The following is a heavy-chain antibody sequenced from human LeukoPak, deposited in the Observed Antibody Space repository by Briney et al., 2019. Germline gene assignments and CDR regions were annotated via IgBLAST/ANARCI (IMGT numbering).Heavy chain of an antibody. D-gene: IGHD2-15*01. CDR1: GGPFCGYY. Sequence: PSETLSLTCAVYGGPFCGYYWSWIRQPPGKGLEWIGEINHSGSINYNPSLKSRVTISVDTSKNQFSLELSSVTAADTAVYYCARGVLCSGGSCYLPLAYWGQGTLVTVSS. V-gene: IGHV4-34*01. CDR3: ARGVLCSGGSCYLPLAY. CDR2: INHSGSI. J-gene: IGHJ4*02.